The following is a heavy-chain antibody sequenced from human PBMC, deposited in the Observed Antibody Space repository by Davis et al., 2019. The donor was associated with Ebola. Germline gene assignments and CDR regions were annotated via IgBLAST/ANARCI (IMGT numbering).Heavy chain of an antibody. CDR3: AKDIGYSSWGTSYYYYGMDV. D-gene: IGHD6-13*01. CDR1: GFTFDDYS. V-gene: IGHV3-43D*03. J-gene: IGHJ6*02. CDR2: ISWDGGST. Sequence: GESLKISCAASGFTFDDYSMHWVRQAPGKGLEWVSLISWDGGSTYYADSVKGRFTISRDNSKNSLYLQMNSLRAEDTALYYCAKDIGYSSWGTSYYYYGMDVWGQGTTVTVSS.